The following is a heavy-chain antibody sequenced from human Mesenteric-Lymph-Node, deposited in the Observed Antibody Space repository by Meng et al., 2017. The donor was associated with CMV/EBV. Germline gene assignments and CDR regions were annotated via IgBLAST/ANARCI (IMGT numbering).Heavy chain of an antibody. CDR3: ARDLGPHDYVDY. CDR1: GDTLTNYG. Sequence: SCKSSGDTLTNYGISWVRQGPGQGPEWMGGIIPVFGKPNYEQKFQGRVTITADESTSTAYMELSSLRSEDTAVYYCARDLGPHDYVDYWGQGTLVTVSS. V-gene: IGHV1-69*01. CDR2: IIPVFGKP. D-gene: IGHD5-12*01. J-gene: IGHJ4*02.